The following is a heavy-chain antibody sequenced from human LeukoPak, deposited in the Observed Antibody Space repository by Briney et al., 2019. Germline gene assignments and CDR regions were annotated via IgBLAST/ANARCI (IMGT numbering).Heavy chain of an antibody. V-gene: IGHV3-66*01. D-gene: IGHD2-21*01. CDR2: IYSGGST. Sequence: PGGSLRLSCAASGFTVSSYYMSWVRQAPGKGLEWVSVIYSGGSTDYADSVKGRFTISRDNSKNTLYLQMNSLRAEDTAVYYCARDPYGGNWFDYWGQGTLVTVSS. J-gene: IGHJ4*02. CDR3: ARDPYGGNWFDY. CDR1: GFTVSSYY.